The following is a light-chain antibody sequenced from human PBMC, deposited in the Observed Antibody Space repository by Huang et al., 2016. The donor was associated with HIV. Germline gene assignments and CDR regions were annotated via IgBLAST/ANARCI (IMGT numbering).Light chain of an antibody. V-gene: IGKV1-9*01. CDR3: QQPGT. CDR2: AAS. J-gene: IGKJ3*01. Sequence: IQLTQSPSSLSASVGDRVTITCRASQGISSYLAWYQQKPGKAPKLLIYAASTLQSGVPSRFSGSGSVTDFTLTISSLQPEDFATYYCQQPGTFGPGTKVDIK. CDR1: QGISSY.